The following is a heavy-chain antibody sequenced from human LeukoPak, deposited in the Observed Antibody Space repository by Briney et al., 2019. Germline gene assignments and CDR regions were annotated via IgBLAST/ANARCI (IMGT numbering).Heavy chain of an antibody. CDR2: IYHSGST. V-gene: IGHV4-4*02. D-gene: IGHD6-6*01. CDR1: GGSISSSNW. CDR3: ARAEPSYSSSHQPTYYYYYYMDV. Sequence: SETLSLTCAVSGGSISSSNWWSWVRRPPGKGLEWIGEIYHSGSTNYNLSLKSRVTISVDKSKNQFSLKLSSVTAADTAVYYCARAEPSYSSSHQPTYYYYYYMDVWGKGTTVTVSS. J-gene: IGHJ6*03.